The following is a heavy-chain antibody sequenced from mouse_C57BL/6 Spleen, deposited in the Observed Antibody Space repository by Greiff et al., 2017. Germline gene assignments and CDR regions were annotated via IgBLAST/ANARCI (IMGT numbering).Heavy chain of an antibody. V-gene: IGHV5-17*01. CDR3: ARREYSNYDWYFDV. J-gene: IGHJ1*03. Sequence: EVNVVESGGGLVKPGGSLKLSCAASGFTFSDYGMHWVRQAPEKGLEWVAYISSGSSTIYHADTVKGRVTISRDNAKNTRFLQMTSLRSEDTAMYYCARREYSNYDWYFDVWGTGTTVTVSS. CDR2: ISSGSSTI. CDR1: GFTFSDYG. D-gene: IGHD2-5*01.